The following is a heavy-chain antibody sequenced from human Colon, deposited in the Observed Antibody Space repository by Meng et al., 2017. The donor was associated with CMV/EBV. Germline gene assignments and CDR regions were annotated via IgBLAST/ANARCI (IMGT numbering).Heavy chain of an antibody. CDR1: RYPFTAKH. Sequence: LIPSGAEGKKPGAPVKVSCKTSRYPFTAKHLHWVPHAPGQGLEWMGWIYPQNGGTYFAQKFQGRVTMTSDTSISTAYMELSSLTSDDTAIYYCIKEDWYFDFWGQGTLVTVSS. CDR2: IYPQNGGT. D-gene: IGHD2-21*01. J-gene: IGHJ4*02. V-gene: IGHV1-2*02. CDR3: IKEDWYFDF.